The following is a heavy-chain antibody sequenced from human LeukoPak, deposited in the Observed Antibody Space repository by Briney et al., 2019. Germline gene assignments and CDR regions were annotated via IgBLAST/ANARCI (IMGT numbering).Heavy chain of an antibody. CDR2: IKRKTDGETT. D-gene: IGHD3-16*01. CDR1: GLTFSNAW. J-gene: IGHJ4*02. Sequence: GSLRLSCAASGLTFSNAWMSWVRQAPGEGLEWVGRIKRKTDGETTEYVAPVKSRFTISRDDSKNTLYLQMNSLKTEDTGVYYCATASSGLFYWGQGTLVTVSS. CDR3: ATASSGLFY. V-gene: IGHV3-15*01.